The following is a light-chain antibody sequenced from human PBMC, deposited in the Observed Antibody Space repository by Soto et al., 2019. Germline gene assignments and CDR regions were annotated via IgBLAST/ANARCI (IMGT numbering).Light chain of an antibody. Sequence: EIVLTQSPGTLSLSPGERATLSCRASQSVGSTYLAWYQQKPGQAPKLLIYGVSSRATGIPDRFSGSGSGTDFTLTISRLEPEDFAVYYCQQYGTSPLTFGPGTKVGI. V-gene: IGKV3-20*01. CDR2: GVS. CDR1: QSVGSTY. J-gene: IGKJ3*01. CDR3: QQYGTSPLT.